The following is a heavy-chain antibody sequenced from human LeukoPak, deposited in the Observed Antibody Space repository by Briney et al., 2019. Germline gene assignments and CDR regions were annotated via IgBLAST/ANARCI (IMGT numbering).Heavy chain of an antibody. V-gene: IGHV1-69*04. D-gene: IGHD1-26*01. CDR2: IIPILGIA. Sequence: SVKVSCKASGGTFSSYAISWVRQAPGQGLEWMGRIIPILGIANYAQKFQGRVTITADKSTSTAYMELSSLTPEDTALYYCTRVNLRGSQYNWFDPWGQGTLVIVSS. J-gene: IGHJ5*02. CDR3: TRVNLRGSQYNWFDP. CDR1: GGTFSSYA.